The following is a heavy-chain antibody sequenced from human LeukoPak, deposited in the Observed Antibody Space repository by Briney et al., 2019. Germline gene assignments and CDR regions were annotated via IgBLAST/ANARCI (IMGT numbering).Heavy chain of an antibody. D-gene: IGHD3-3*01. CDR3: ARDFEGYDFWSGYYS. CDR2: INHNGNVN. CDR1: GFTFSSYW. Sequence: GGSLRLSCAASGFTFSSYWMDWARQAPGKGLEWVASINHNGNVNYYVDSVKGRFTISRDNAKNSLYLQMSNLRAEDTAVYYCARDFEGYDFWSGYYSWGQGTLVTVSS. J-gene: IGHJ4*02. V-gene: IGHV3-7*01.